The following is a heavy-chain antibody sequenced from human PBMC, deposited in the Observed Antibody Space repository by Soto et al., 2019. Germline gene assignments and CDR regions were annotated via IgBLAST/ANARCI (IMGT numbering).Heavy chain of an antibody. Sequence: QVQLVQSGAGVKKPWSSVKVSCKASGGTFSSYAISWVRQAPGQGLEWMGGFIPIFGTANYAQKFQGRVTITADESTGTAYMELSSLRSEETAVYYCARYGHSYTRYYFDYWGQGTLVTVS. V-gene: IGHV1-69*12. CDR1: GGTFSSYA. CDR2: FIPIFGTA. D-gene: IGHD2-2*02. CDR3: ARYGHSYTRYYFDY. J-gene: IGHJ4*02.